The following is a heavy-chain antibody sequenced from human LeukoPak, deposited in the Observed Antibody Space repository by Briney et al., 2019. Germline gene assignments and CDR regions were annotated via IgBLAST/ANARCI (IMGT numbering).Heavy chain of an antibody. J-gene: IGHJ4*02. D-gene: IGHD3-3*01. Sequence: GGSLRLSCAASGFIFSNYAMNWVRQAPGKGLEWVSGISATGGSTNYANSVKGRFTISRDNSMNTLYLQMNSLRAEDTAVYFCAKDRTTYYDFWSGFSSANFWGQGTLVTVSS. CDR2: ISATGGST. V-gene: IGHV3-23*01. CDR1: GFIFSNYA. CDR3: AKDRTTYYDFWSGFSSANF.